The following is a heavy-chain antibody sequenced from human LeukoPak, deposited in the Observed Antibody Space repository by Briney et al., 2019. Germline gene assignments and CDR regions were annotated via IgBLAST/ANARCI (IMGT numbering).Heavy chain of an antibody. CDR1: GSTFNSYW. D-gene: IGHD2-21*02. V-gene: IGHV3-7*01. J-gene: IGHJ4*02. Sequence: PEGSLRLSCAASGSTFNSYWMTWVRQPPGKGLEWVATIKHDGSEKYHVDSVKGRFTISRDNAKDSLYLQMNSLRAEDTAVYFCARDGTKAYCGGDCRAHDYWGQGTLVTVSS. CDR3: ARDGTKAYCGGDCRAHDY. CDR2: IKHDGSEK.